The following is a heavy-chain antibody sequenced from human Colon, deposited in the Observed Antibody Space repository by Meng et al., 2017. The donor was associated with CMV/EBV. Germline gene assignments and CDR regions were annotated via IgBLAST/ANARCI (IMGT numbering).Heavy chain of an antibody. CDR2: IRSKANNYAT. J-gene: IGHJ4*02. Sequence: KVSCAASGFIFSDSAMYWVRQASGKGLEWVGRIRSKANNYATTYAASVEGRFTISRDDSKNMVYLEMDSLKIEDTAVYYCSRPTAVASSATDYCGQGTLVTVSS. V-gene: IGHV3-73*01. D-gene: IGHD6-19*01. CDR1: GFIFSDSA. CDR3: SRPTAVASSATDY.